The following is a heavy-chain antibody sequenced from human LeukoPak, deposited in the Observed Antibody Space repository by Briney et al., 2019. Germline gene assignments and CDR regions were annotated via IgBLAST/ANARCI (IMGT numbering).Heavy chain of an antibody. CDR3: ARDNRYFDWLSQSYYYYGMDV. V-gene: IGHV4-39*07. CDR2: IYYSGST. D-gene: IGHD3-9*01. Sequence: SETLSLTCTVSGGSISSSSYYWGWIRQPPGKGLEWVGSIYYSGSTNYNPSLKSRVTISVDTSKNQFSLKLSSVTAADTAVYYCARDNRYFDWLSQSYYYYGMDVWGQGTTVTVSS. J-gene: IGHJ6*02. CDR1: GGSISSSSYY.